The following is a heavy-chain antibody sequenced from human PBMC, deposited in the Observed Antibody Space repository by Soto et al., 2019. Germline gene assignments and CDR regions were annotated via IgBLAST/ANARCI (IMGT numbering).Heavy chain of an antibody. V-gene: IGHV3-23*01. D-gene: IGHD3-3*01. CDR3: LKDSKPITIFGVAPGAFDI. J-gene: IGHJ3*02. CDR1: GFTFSSYA. CDR2: ISGSGGST. Sequence: GGSLRLSCAASGFTFSSYAMSWVRQAPGKGLEWVSAISGSGGSTYYADSVKGRFTISRDNSKNTLYLQMNSLRAEDTAVYYYLKDSKPITIFGVAPGAFDIWGQGTMVTVSS.